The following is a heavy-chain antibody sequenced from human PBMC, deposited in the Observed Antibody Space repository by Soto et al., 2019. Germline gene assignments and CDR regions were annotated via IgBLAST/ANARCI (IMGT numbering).Heavy chain of an antibody. CDR2: INAYNGNT. J-gene: IGHJ4*02. D-gene: IGHD6-13*01. CDR3: ARDPLPRSSRDFDC. V-gene: IGHV1-18*01. CDR1: GYTFITSG. Sequence: ASVKVSCKASGYTFITSGISWVRQAPGQGLEWMGWINAYNGNTNYAQKLQGRVTMTTDTSTSTAYMELRTLTSDDTAVYYCARDPLPRSSRDFDCWGQGTLVTVSS.